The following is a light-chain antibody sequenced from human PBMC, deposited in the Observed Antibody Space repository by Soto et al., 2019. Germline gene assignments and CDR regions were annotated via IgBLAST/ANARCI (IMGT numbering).Light chain of an antibody. Sequence: EIVLSQSPGTLSLSPGERAALSCRASQSIGSGSLAWYQQRPGQAPRLLVYGASSRATGVPDRFSGSGSGTDFTLTISRLEPADFALYYCQEYDHSPPWTFGQGTKVDSK. V-gene: IGKV3-20*01. J-gene: IGKJ1*01. CDR2: GAS. CDR3: QEYDHSPPWT. CDR1: QSIGSGS.